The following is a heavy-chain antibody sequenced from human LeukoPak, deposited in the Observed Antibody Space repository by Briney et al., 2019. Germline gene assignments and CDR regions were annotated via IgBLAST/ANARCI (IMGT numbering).Heavy chain of an antibody. CDR3: ALRGGTAMVNFDY. Sequence: SETLSLTCAVSGGSFSGYYWSWIRQPPGKGLEWIGEINHSGSTNYNPSLKSRVTISVDTSKNQFSLKLSSVTAADRAVYYCALRGGTAMVNFDYWGQGTLVTVSS. CDR2: INHSGST. D-gene: IGHD5-18*01. CDR1: GGSFSGYY. V-gene: IGHV4-34*01. J-gene: IGHJ4*02.